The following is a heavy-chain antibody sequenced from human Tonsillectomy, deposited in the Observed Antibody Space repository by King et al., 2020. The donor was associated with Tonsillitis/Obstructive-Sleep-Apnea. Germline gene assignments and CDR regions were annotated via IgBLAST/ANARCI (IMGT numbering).Heavy chain of an antibody. Sequence: QLQESGPGLVKPSETLSFTCSVSGGSISSYYWSWIRQPPGKGLEWIGYIYYSGSTNYNPSLKSRVTISVDTSKNQFSLKLSSVTAADTAVYYCARRLYSGSYSHPFDYWGQGTLVTVSS. D-gene: IGHD1-26*01. V-gene: IGHV4-59*08. CDR2: IYYSGST. J-gene: IGHJ4*02. CDR3: ARRLYSGSYSHPFDY. CDR1: GGSISSYY.